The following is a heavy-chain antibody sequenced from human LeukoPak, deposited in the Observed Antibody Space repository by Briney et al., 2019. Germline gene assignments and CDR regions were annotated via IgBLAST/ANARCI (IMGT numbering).Heavy chain of an antibody. Sequence: PSETLSLTCTVSGGSISSYYWSWIRQPPGKGLEWIGYIYYSGSTNYNPSLKSRVTISVDTSKNQFSLKLSSVTAADTAVYYCARRPVVEATRSDAFDIWGQGTMVTVSS. CDR2: IYYSGST. CDR3: ARRPVVEATRSDAFDI. V-gene: IGHV4-59*08. J-gene: IGHJ3*02. D-gene: IGHD1-26*01. CDR1: GGSISSYY.